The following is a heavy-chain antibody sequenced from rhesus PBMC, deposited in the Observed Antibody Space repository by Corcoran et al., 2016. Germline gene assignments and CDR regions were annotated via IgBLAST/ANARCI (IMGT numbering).Heavy chain of an antibody. V-gene: IGHV3-118*01. Sequence: EVQLVESGGGLVQPGGSLRLSCAASGFTFSSSAMHWVRQASGKGLEWVGRIRSTSNNYETGYAASVKGRFTISRDDSKNTAYLQMNSLKTEDTAVYYCAGWGKGLDSWGQGVVVTVSS. CDR2: IRSTSNNYET. D-gene: IGHD1-1*01. CDR1: GFTFSSSA. J-gene: IGHJ6*01. CDR3: AGWGKGLDS.